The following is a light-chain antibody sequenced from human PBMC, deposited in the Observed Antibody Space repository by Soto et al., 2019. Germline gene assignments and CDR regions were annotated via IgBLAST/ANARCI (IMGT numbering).Light chain of an antibody. CDR2: GAS. Sequence: PGTLALCPGKQAPLSCKHSQSVSSRDLACYQQNPGQAPRLLIYGASSRATGIPDRFSGSGSGTDFTLTISRLEPEDFAVYYCQQYGSSPGTFGQGTKVDIK. J-gene: IGKJ1*01. CDR1: QSVSSRD. V-gene: IGKV3-20*01. CDR3: QQYGSSPGT.